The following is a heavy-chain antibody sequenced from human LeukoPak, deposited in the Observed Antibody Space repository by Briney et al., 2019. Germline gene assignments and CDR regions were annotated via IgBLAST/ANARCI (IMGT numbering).Heavy chain of an antibody. CDR3: ARGRYGDYVLSFQH. Sequence: GRSLRLSCAASGFTFSSYAMHWVRQAPGKGLEWVAVISYDGSNKYYADSVKGRFTISRDNSKNTLYLQMNSLRAEDTAVYYCARGRYGDYVLSFQHWGQGTLVTVSS. CDR1: GFTFSSYA. D-gene: IGHD4-17*01. V-gene: IGHV3-30*04. J-gene: IGHJ1*01. CDR2: ISYDGSNK.